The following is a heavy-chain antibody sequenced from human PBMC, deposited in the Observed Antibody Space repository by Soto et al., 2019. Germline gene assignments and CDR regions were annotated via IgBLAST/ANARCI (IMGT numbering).Heavy chain of an antibody. J-gene: IGHJ4*02. Sequence: ASVKVSCNASGYTLTGYYIHWVRQAPGQGLEWMGWINTNSGGTNYAQKFQGRVTMTRDTSISTAYMELSRLTSDDTAVYYCARTQTNEYWGQGTLVTVSS. CDR1: GYTLTGYY. V-gene: IGHV1-2*02. CDR2: INTNSGGT. CDR3: ARTQTNEY.